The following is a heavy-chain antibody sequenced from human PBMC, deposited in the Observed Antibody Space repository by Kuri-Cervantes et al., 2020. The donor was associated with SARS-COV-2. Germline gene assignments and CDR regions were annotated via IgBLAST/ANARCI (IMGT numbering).Heavy chain of an antibody. CDR1: GYTFTSYG. V-gene: IGHV5-51*01. CDR3: ARSGYYDSSGYYPPNYGMDV. Sequence: KVSCKASGYTFTSYGIGWVRQMPGKGLEWMGIIYPGDSDTRYSPSFQGQVTISADKSISTAYLQWSSLKASDTAMYYCARSGYYDSSGYYPPNYGMDVWGRGNTVNGAS. D-gene: IGHD3-22*01. J-gene: IGHJ6*01. CDR2: IYPGDSDT.